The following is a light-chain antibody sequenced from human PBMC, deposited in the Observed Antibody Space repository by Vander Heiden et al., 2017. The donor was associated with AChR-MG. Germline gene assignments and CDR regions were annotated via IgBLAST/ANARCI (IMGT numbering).Light chain of an antibody. Sequence: QSALTQPASVSRSPGHSTPSSCPVPSSDVGGDNDASWCQHRPGQAPKRMIYEVPNRPAGVSNRFAGSKSGNTASLTISGLQAEDEADYYCTSYTSSTSVVFGGGTKLTVL. V-gene: IGLV2-14*01. CDR3: TSYTSSTSVV. CDR2: EVP. CDR1: SSDVGGDND. J-gene: IGLJ2*01.